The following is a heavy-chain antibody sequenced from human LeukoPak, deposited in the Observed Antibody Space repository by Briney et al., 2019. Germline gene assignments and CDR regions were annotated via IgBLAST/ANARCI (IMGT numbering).Heavy chain of an antibody. D-gene: IGHD5-12*01. Sequence: GGSLRLSCAASGFTFSSYWMHWVRQAPGKGLVWVSRINSDGSSTNYADSEKGRFTISGDNAKNTLYLQMNSLRAEDTAVYYCARGRLVATTYYFDSWGQGTLVTVSS. J-gene: IGHJ4*02. CDR1: GFTFSSYW. V-gene: IGHV3-74*01. CDR3: ARGRLVATTYYFDS. CDR2: INSDGSST.